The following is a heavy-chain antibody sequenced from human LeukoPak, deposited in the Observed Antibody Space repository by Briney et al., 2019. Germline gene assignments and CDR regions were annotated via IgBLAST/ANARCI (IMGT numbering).Heavy chain of an antibody. CDR1: GLTFNSFA. CDR3: ATGAWLFGY. J-gene: IGHJ4*02. V-gene: IGHV3-23*01. CDR2: ISGSGGST. D-gene: IGHD3-10*01. Sequence: PGGSLSLSFPASGLTFNSFAMSWVRPAPGKGLEWVSAISGSGGSTYYADPVKGRFTISRDNSKNTLYLQMNSLRAEDTAVYSCATGAWLFGYWGQGTLVTVSS.